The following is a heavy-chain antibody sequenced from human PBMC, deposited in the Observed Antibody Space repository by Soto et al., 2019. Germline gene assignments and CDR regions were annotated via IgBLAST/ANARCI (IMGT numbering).Heavy chain of an antibody. CDR3: ARGRGEDYDILTGYYTYYLAY. Sequence: SETLSLTCIVSGGSISSYYWSWIRQPPGKGLEWIGYSYYSGSTNYNPSLKSRVTISVDTSKNQISLKLSSVTAADTAVYYCARGRGEDYDILTGYYTYYLAYWGQGTPVTVSS. D-gene: IGHD3-9*01. J-gene: IGHJ4*02. CDR2: SYYSGST. CDR1: GGSISSYY. V-gene: IGHV4-59*01.